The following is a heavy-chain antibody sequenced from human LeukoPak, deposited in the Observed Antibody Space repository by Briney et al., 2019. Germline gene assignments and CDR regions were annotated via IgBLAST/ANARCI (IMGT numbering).Heavy chain of an antibody. CDR3: ARLTPSSMVPRLFDY. J-gene: IGHJ4*02. Sequence: KPSETLSLTCTVSGDSISSTHYYWGWIRQPPGKGLEWIGSFHYNGDTYYNPSLTSRVTISVDTSKNQFSLKLSSVTAADTAVYYCARLTPSSMVPRLFDYWGQGTLVTVSS. CDR2: FHYNGDT. CDR1: GDSISSTHYY. D-gene: IGHD3-10*01. V-gene: IGHV4-39*07.